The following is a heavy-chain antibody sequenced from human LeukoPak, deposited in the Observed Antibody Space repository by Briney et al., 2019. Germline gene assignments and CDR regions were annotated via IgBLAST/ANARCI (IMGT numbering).Heavy chain of an antibody. J-gene: IGHJ4*02. Sequence: GGSLRLPCAASGYTFSSYAMSWVRQAPGKGLEWVSAISGSGGSTYYADSVKGRFTISRDNSKNTLYLQMNSLRAEDTAVYYCAKDSAQKPLTPFDYWGQGTLVTVSS. CDR2: ISGSGGST. CDR3: AKDSAQKPLTPFDY. D-gene: IGHD4-23*01. V-gene: IGHV3-23*01. CDR1: GYTFSSYA.